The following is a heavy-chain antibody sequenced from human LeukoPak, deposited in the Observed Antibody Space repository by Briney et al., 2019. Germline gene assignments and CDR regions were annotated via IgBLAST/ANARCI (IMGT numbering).Heavy chain of an antibody. J-gene: IGHJ1*01. V-gene: IGHV4-59*01. CDR2: IYYSGST. CDR1: GGSMSGYF. D-gene: IGHD6-13*01. CDR3: AWSITSSWYGDLQH. Sequence: SETLSLTCTVSGGSMSGYFWSWIRQPPGKGLEWIGYIYYSGSTNYNPSLKSRVTISVDTSKNQFSLKLSSVTAADTAVYYCAWSITSSWYGDLQHWGQGTLVTVSS.